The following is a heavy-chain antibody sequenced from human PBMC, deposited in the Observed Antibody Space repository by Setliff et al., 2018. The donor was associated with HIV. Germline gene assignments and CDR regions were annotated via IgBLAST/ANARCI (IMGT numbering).Heavy chain of an antibody. CDR3: ARTRPGSYYDF. D-gene: IGHD1-26*01. Sequence: GGSLRLSCAASGFTFEDYGMSWVRQAPGKGLQWVANIKQDGSETYYVDSVKGRFTISRDNAKNSLYLQMNSLRAEDTAVYYCARTRPGSYYDFWGQGTLVTVSS. CDR2: IKQDGSET. J-gene: IGHJ4*02. V-gene: IGHV3-7*01. CDR1: GFTFEDYG.